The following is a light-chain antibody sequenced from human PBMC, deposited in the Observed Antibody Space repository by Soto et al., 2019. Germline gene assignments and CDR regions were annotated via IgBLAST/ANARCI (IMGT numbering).Light chain of an antibody. V-gene: IGLV2-14*01. CDR1: SSDVGGYNY. CDR3: NSYASSSTPVL. Sequence: QSALTQPASVSGSPGQSITISCTGTSSDVGGYNYVSWYQQHPGKAPKPMIYDVSNRPSGVSNRFSGSKSGNTASLTISGLQAEDEANYYCNSYASSSTPVLFGGGTKLTVL. J-gene: IGLJ2*01. CDR2: DVS.